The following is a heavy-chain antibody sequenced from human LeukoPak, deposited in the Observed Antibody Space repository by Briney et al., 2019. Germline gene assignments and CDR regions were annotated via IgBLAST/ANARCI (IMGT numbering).Heavy chain of an antibody. J-gene: IGHJ4*02. CDR3: ARGQSMYN. CDR2: ISPHTYTT. Sequence: ASVSVSCKASGYTFNNFVISWVRQAPGQGLEWAGWISPHTYTTRYAARVQGRVTMTTDTSTSTVYMELSSLRPDDTAVYFCARGQSMYNWGQGTPVTVSS. V-gene: IGHV1-18*01. CDR1: GYTFNNFV. D-gene: IGHD1-1*01.